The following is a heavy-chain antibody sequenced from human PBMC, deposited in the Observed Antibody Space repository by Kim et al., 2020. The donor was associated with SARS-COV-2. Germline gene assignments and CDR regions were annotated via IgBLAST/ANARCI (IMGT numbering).Heavy chain of an antibody. D-gene: IGHD3-16*01. Sequence: NYNPSLKSRVTKSVDTSKNQFSLKLSSVTAADTAVYYCARRGGYVLAFDYWGQGTLVTVSS. CDR3: ARRGGYVLAFDY. V-gene: IGHV4-34*01. J-gene: IGHJ4*02.